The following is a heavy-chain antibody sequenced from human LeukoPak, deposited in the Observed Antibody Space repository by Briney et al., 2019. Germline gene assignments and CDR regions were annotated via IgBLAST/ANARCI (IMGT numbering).Heavy chain of an antibody. CDR2: IGPTGFDR. J-gene: IGHJ4*02. Sequence: ETLSLTCTVSGGPISSSSYYWGWIRQPPGKGLEWVASIGPTGFDRYHADSIKGRFTISRDNANNFLYLQMDSLRAEDTAVYYCATETNGRHYDYWGQGTLLTVSS. V-gene: IGHV3-21*06. D-gene: IGHD1-14*01. CDR3: ATETNGRHYDY. CDR1: GGPISSSS.